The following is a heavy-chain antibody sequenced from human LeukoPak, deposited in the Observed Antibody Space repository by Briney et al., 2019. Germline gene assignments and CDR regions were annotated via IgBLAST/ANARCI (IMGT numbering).Heavy chain of an antibody. V-gene: IGHV4-61*02. CDR3: ARDGAYCSGGSCYSVHAFDI. CDR1: GGSISSGSYY. CDR2: IYASGST. Sequence: KTSETLSLTCTVSGGSISSGSYYWSWIRQPAVKGLEWIGRIYASGSTNYNPSLKSRVTISVDTSKNQFSLKLSSVTAADTAVYYCARDGAYCSGGSCYSVHAFDIWGQGTMVTVSS. D-gene: IGHD2-15*01. J-gene: IGHJ3*02.